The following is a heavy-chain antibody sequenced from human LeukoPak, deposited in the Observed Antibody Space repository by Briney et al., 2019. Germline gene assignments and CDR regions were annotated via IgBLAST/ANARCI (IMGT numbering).Heavy chain of an antibody. CDR2: ISSSGSTI. Sequence: QSGGSLRLSCAASGFTFSSYEMKGVPQAPGKGGEGVSYISSSGSTIYYAHSVKGRFTISRDNAKNSLSLQMNSLRAEDTAVYYCARDAIGITAYDSYFDDWGQGTLVTVSS. V-gene: IGHV3-48*03. D-gene: IGHD3-16*01. CDR3: ARDAIGITAYDSYFDD. CDR1: GFTFSSYE. J-gene: IGHJ4*02.